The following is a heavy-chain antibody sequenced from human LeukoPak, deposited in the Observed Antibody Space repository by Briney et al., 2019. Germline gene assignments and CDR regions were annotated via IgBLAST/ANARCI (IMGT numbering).Heavy chain of an antibody. Sequence: ASVKVSCKASGYTFTSYDINWVRQATGQGLEWMGWMNPNSGNTGYAQKFQGRVTMTRNTSISTAYMELSSPRSEDTAVYYCARGVVVAATLLPDYYYGMDVWGQGTTVTVSS. J-gene: IGHJ6*02. CDR3: ARGVVVAATLLPDYYYGMDV. D-gene: IGHD2-15*01. CDR1: GYTFTSYD. CDR2: MNPNSGNT. V-gene: IGHV1-8*01.